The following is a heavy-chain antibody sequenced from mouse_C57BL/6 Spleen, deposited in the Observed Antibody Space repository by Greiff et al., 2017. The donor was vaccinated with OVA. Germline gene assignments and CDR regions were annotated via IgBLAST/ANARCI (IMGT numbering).Heavy chain of an antibody. V-gene: IGHV5-17*01. CDR1: GFTFSDYG. Sequence: EVRLVESGGGLVKPGGSLKLSCAASGFTFSDYGMHWVRQAPEKGLEWVAYISSGSSTIYYADTVKGRFTISRDNAKNTLFLQMTSLRSEDTAMYYCAKAYDYDDWYFDVWGTGTTVTVSS. CDR3: AKAYDYDDWYFDV. J-gene: IGHJ1*03. CDR2: ISSGSSTI. D-gene: IGHD2-4*01.